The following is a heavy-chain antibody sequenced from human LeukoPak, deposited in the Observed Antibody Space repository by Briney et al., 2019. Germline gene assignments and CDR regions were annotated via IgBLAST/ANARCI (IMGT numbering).Heavy chain of an antibody. CDR1: GYTFTSYG. CDR2: ISAYSGNT. J-gene: IGHJ4*02. CDR3: AREGDELLWFGELSQRTYFDY. Sequence: ASVKVSCKASGYTFTSYGISWVRQAPGQGLEWMGRISAYSGNTNYAQKLQGRVTMTTDTSTSTAYMELRSLRSDDTAVYYCAREGDELLWFGELSQRTYFDYWGQGTLVTVSS. V-gene: IGHV1-18*01. D-gene: IGHD3-10*01.